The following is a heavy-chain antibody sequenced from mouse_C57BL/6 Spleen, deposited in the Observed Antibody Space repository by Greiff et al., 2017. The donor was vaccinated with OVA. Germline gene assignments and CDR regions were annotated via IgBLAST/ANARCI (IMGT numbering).Heavy chain of an antibody. D-gene: IGHD1-2*01. Sequence: QVQLQQPGAELVKPGASVTLSCKASGYTFTSYWMHWVKQRPGQGLEWIGMIHPNSGSTNYNEKFKSKATLTVDKSSSTAYMQLSSLTSEDSAVYYCARLITTVGYFDVWGTGTTVTVSS. CDR3: ARLITTVGYFDV. CDR2: IHPNSGST. CDR1: GYTFTSYW. V-gene: IGHV1-64*01. J-gene: IGHJ1*03.